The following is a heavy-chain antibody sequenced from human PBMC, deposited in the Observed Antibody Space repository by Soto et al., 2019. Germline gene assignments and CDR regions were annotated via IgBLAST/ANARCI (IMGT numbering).Heavy chain of an antibody. V-gene: IGHV3-30-3*01. D-gene: IGHD3-10*01. CDR1: GFTFSSYA. J-gene: IGHJ4*02. CDR2: ISYDGSNK. Sequence: HPGGSLRLSCAASGFTFSSYAMHWVRQAPGKGLEWVAVISYDGSNKYYADSVKGRFTISRDNSKNTLYLQMNSLRAEDTAVYYCARDNGSALSFDYWGQGTLVTVSS. CDR3: ARDNGSALSFDY.